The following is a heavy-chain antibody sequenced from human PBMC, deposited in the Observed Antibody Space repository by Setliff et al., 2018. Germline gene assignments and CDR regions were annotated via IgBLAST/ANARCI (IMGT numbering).Heavy chain of an antibody. J-gene: IGHJ4*02. D-gene: IGHD1-26*01. V-gene: IGHV3-21*04. Sequence: PGGSLRLSCAASGFTFTSYAMNWVRQAPGKGLEWVSSISDSSLHIYYRDSVKGRFTIFRDNAKNSLSLQMNSLRVEDTALYYCVKDMAGSYFDGRFDYWGPGTLVTVSS. CDR1: GFTFTSYA. CDR2: ISDSSLHI. CDR3: VKDMAGSYFDGRFDY.